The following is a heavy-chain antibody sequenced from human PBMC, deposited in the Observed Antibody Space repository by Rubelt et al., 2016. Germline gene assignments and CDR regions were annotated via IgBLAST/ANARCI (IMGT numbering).Heavy chain of an antibody. CDR2: IYNSGST. Sequence: KESGPTLVKPTQTLTLTCTFSGFSLSTSGVGVGWIRQPPGKGLEWIGRIYNSGSTYYNPSLKSRGPNLVDPSKNQFSLKLSSVTAADTALYYCASLTKSGIAARRNYYWYFDLWGRGTLVTVSS. CDR1: GFSLSTSGVG. CDR3: ASLTKSGIAARRNYYWYFDL. D-gene: IGHD6-6*01. V-gene: IGHV4-39*01. J-gene: IGHJ2*01.